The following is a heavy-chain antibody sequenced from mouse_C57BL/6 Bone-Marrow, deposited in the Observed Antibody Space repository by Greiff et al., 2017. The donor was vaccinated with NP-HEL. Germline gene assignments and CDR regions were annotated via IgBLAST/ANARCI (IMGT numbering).Heavy chain of an antibody. CDR3: GGELRRYFDY. V-gene: IGHV1-55*01. D-gene: IGHD1-1*01. J-gene: IGHJ2*01. Sequence: QVQLQQPGAELVKPGASVKMSCKASGYTFTSYWITWVKQRPGQGLEWIGDIHPGSGSTNYNEKFKSKATLTVDTSSITAYMPLCSLTSEESAVYYCGGELRRYFDYWGQGTTLTVSS. CDR2: IHPGSGST. CDR1: GYTFTSYW.